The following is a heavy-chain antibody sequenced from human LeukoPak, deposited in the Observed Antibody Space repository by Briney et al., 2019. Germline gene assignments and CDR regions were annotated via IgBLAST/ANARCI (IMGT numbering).Heavy chain of an antibody. CDR2: IRNKANSYTT. D-gene: IGHD1-26*01. CDR1: GFTFSDHY. CDR3: ARVGIVGATGYFDN. V-gene: IGHV3-72*01. Sequence: PGGSLRLSCAASGFTFSDHYIDWVRQAPGKGLEWVGRIRNKANSYTTEYAASVKGRFIISRDDSKNSLYLRMNSLKTEDTAVYYCARVGIVGATGYFDNWGQGTLVTVSP. J-gene: IGHJ4*02.